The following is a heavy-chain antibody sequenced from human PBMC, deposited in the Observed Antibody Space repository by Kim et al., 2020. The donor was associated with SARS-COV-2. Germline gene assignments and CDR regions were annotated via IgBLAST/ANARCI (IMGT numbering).Heavy chain of an antibody. CDR2: IKSKTDGGTT. V-gene: IGHV3-15*01. CDR1: GFTFSNAW. J-gene: IGHJ6*03. CDR3: SRTYYYGSGSYKRRDYCYCYVDV. D-gene: IGHD3-10*01. Sequence: GGSLRLSCAASGFTFSNAWMSWVRQAPGKGLEWVGRIKSKTDGGTTDYAAPVKGRFTISRDDSKNTLYLQMNSLKTEDTAVYYCSRTYYYGSGSYKRRDYCYCYVDVWGKGTPVTVSS.